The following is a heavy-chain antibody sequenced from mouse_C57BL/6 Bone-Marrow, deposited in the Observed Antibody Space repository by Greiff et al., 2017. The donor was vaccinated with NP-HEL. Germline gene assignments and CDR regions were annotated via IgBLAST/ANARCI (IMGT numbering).Heavy chain of an antibody. CDR1: GYSITSGYD. V-gene: IGHV3-1*01. J-gene: IGHJ2*01. CDR2: ISYSGST. CDR3: ARLGRHYFDY. Sequence: VQLQQSGPGMVKPSQSLSLTCTVTGYSITSGYDWHWIRHFPGNKLEWMGYISYSGSTNYNPSLKSRISITHDTSKNHFFLKLNSVTTEDTATYYCARLGRHYFDYWGQGTTLTVSS. D-gene: IGHD4-1*01.